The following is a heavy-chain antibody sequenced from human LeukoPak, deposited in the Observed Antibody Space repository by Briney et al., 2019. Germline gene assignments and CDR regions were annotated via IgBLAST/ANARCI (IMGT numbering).Heavy chain of an antibody. J-gene: IGHJ6*02. CDR3: ARDLAAAGTEFYYYYGMDV. D-gene: IGHD6-13*01. CDR2: ISAYNGNT. Sequence: ASVKVSCKASGYTFTSYGISWVRQAPGQGLEWMGWISAYNGNTNYAQKLQGRATMTTDTSTSTAYMELRSLRSDDTAVYYCARDLAAAGTEFYYYYGMDVWGQGTTVTVSS. CDR1: GYTFTSYG. V-gene: IGHV1-18*01.